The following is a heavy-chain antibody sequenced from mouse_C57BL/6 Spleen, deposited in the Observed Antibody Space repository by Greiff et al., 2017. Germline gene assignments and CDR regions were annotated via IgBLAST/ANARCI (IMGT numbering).Heavy chain of an antibody. Sequence: EVQVVESGGGLVKPGGSLKLSCAASGFTFSSYAMSWVRQTPEKRLEWVATISDGGSYTYYPDNVKGRFTISRDNAKNNLYLQMSHLKSEDTAMYYCARGYGSSYFYYWGQGTTLTVSS. CDR3: ARGYGSSYFYY. CDR1: GFTFSSYA. J-gene: IGHJ2*01. D-gene: IGHD1-1*01. CDR2: ISDGGSYT. V-gene: IGHV5-4*01.